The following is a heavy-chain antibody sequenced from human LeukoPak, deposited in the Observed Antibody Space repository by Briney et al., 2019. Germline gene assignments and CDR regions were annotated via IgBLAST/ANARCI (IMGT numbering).Heavy chain of an antibody. Sequence: GGSLRLSCAASGFTFSSYAMSWVRQAPGKGLEWVSTISWSGDSTAYADSVKGRFTISRDDAKNSLYLQMNSLRAEDTALYYCARVDYRFCGPGGYWGQGTLVTVSS. D-gene: IGHD2-21*01. J-gene: IGHJ4*02. CDR2: ISWSGDST. CDR1: GFTFSSYA. CDR3: ARVDYRFCGPGGY. V-gene: IGHV3-20*04.